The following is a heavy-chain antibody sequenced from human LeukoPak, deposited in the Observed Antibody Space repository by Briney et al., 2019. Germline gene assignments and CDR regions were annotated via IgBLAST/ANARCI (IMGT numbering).Heavy chain of an antibody. J-gene: IGHJ4*02. CDR1: GYTFTSYG. CDR3: AREVGSSWYLGTDY. D-gene: IGHD6-13*01. Sequence: GASVKVSCRASGYTFTSYGISWVRQAPGQGLEWMGWISAYNGNTNYAQKLQGRVTMTTDTSTSTAYMELRSLRSDDTAVYYCAREVGSSWYLGTDYWGQGTLVTVSS. CDR2: ISAYNGNT. V-gene: IGHV1-18*01.